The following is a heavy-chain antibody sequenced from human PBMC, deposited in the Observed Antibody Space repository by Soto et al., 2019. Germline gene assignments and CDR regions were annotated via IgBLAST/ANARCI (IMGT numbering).Heavy chain of an antibody. J-gene: IGHJ4*02. CDR3: AISQDRGGRTTFIY. V-gene: IGHV3-9*01. Sequence: HPGGSLRLSCAVSGFTFDDNAMHWVRQAPEKGLEWVSGINWKSDIGYADSVKGRFTISRDNAENCLYLQMNSLRAEDTALYYCAISQDRGGRTTFIYWGQGTQVTVSS. CDR1: GFTFDDNA. D-gene: IGHD3-16*01. CDR2: INWKSDI.